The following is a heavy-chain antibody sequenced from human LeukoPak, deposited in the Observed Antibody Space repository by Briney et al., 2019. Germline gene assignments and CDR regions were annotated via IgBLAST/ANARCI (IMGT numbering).Heavy chain of an antibody. V-gene: IGHV4-59*01. D-gene: IGHD4-11*01. CDR2: IYYSGST. Sequence: PSETLSLTCTVSGGSISNYYWSWIRQPPGKGLEWIGYIYYSGSTNYNPSLKSRVTISVDTSKNQFSLKLSSVTAADTAVYYCARGHDYSNYCYYYMDVWGKGTTVTVSS. CDR1: GGSISNYY. CDR3: ARGHDYSNYCYYYMDV. J-gene: IGHJ6*03.